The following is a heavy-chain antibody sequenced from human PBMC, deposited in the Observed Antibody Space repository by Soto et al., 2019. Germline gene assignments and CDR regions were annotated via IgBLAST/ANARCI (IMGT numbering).Heavy chain of an antibody. J-gene: IGHJ6*03. CDR3: AKDLYCSGDSCYTSYYYYYMDV. D-gene: IGHD2-15*01. CDR1: GFTLSSYW. V-gene: IGHV3-7*03. Sequence: GGSLRLSCAGSGFTLSSYWLSWVRQAPGKGLEWVANINGDGGDKYYADSVKGRFTISRDNAKNTVYLQMNSLRAEDTAVYYCAKDLYCSGDSCYTSYYYYYMDVWGKGTTVTVSS. CDR2: INGDGGDK.